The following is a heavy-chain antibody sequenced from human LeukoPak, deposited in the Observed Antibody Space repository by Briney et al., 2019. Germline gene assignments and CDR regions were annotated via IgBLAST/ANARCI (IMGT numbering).Heavy chain of an antibody. CDR2: IKQDGSEK. CDR1: GFLFSRYW. Sequence: GGSLRLSCAASGFLFSRYWMSWVRQAPGKGLEWVANIKQDGSEKYYVDSVKGRFTISRDNAKNSLYLQMNSLRAEDTAVYYCARDALADYFDYWGQGTLVTVSS. V-gene: IGHV3-7*01. J-gene: IGHJ4*02. D-gene: IGHD1-1*01. CDR3: ARDALADYFDY.